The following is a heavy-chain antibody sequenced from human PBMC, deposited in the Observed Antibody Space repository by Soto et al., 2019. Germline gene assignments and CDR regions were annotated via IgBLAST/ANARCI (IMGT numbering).Heavy chain of an antibody. CDR3: ARNKGDYEVY. CDR2: ISEGGGTI. Sequence: GGSLRLSCVASGSTFSSYEMNWVRQAPGKGLEWVSYISEGGGTIHYAGSVKGRFTISRNNAKNSLYLQMNSLRAEDTATYYCARNKGDYEVYWGQGTLVTVSS. CDR1: GSTFSSYE. J-gene: IGHJ4*02. D-gene: IGHD4-17*01. V-gene: IGHV3-48*03.